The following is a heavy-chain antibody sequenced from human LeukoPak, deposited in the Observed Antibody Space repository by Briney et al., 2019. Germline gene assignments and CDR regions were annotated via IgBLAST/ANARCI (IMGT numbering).Heavy chain of an antibody. D-gene: IGHD6-19*01. J-gene: IGHJ4*02. Sequence: GGSLRLSCTASGFTFRLQGTHGVPKSPGKALVGLSSISSSSSDIYYADSVKGRLTISRDNAKNSLYLQMNILRAEDTAVYYCATWYGSGQFPFDYWGQGTLVTVSS. CDR3: ATWYGSGQFPFDY. CDR2: ISSSSSDI. V-gene: IGHV3-21*01. CDR1: GFTFRLQG.